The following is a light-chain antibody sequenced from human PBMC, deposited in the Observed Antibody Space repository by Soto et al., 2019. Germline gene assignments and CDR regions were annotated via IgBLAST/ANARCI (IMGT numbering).Light chain of an antibody. Sequence: DIQMTQSPSSLSASVGDRVTITCRASQSISSYLHWYQQKPGKAPKLLIYAASNLQSGVPSRFSASGSGTDFTLPLNSLQPEDFASYYCQQGYSTPWTFDQGTQVEIK. CDR3: QQGYSTPWT. CDR2: AAS. J-gene: IGKJ1*01. CDR1: QSISSY. V-gene: IGKV1-39*01.